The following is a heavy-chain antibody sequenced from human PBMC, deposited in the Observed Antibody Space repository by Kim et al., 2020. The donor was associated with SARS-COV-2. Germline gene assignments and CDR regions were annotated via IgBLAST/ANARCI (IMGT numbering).Heavy chain of an antibody. J-gene: IGHJ4*02. Sequence: GSTYKAEAVKGRFTRARDNAKNTLYLQMNSLRAEDTAVYYCAKAAAAGRGYWGQGTLVTVSA. D-gene: IGHD6-13*01. CDR3: AKAAAAGRGY. V-gene: IGHV3-23*01. CDR2: GST.